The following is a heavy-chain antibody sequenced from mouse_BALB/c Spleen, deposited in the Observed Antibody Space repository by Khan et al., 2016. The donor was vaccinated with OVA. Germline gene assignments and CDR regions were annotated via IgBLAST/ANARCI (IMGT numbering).Heavy chain of an antibody. J-gene: IGHJ3*01. CDR1: GFTFSTYA. CDR3: ARSPDGNFVY. V-gene: IGHV5-9-3*01. Sequence: DVQLVESGGGLVKPGGSLKLSCAASGFTFSTYALSWVRQTPEKRLEWVATISSDGDFTYYPDNVTGRFTISRDNVKNILYLQMSSLRSEDTAMYYCARSPDGNFVYWGQGTLVTVSA. CDR2: ISSDGDFT. D-gene: IGHD2-1*01.